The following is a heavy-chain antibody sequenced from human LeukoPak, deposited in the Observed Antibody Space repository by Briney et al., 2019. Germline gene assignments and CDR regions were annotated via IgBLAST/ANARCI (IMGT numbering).Heavy chain of an antibody. CDR2: ISYDGSNK. J-gene: IGHJ5*02. CDR3: ARCGITGTTRGWFDP. V-gene: IGHV3-30*01. Sequence: GGSLRLSCAASGFTFSSYAMHWVRQAPGKGLEWVAVISYDGSNKYYADSVKGRFTISRDNSKNTLYLQMNSLRAGDTAVYYCARCGITGTTRGWFDPWGQGTLVTVSS. CDR1: GFTFSSYA. D-gene: IGHD1-7*01.